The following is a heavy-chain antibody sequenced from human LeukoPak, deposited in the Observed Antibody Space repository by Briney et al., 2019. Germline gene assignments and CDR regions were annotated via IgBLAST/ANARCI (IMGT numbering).Heavy chain of an antibody. J-gene: IGHJ4*02. D-gene: IGHD2-2*01. CDR1: GFIISGDS. V-gene: IGHV3-48*01. Sequence: PGGSLRLSCAASGFIISGDSMNWVRQAPGKGLEWIAYISRDSGIKYYADSVRGRFTISRDNAKNSLYLQMHSLRAEDTAVYYCVRDNPRCCGVVPANIDDYWGQGTLVTVS. CDR3: VRDNPRCCGVVPANIDDY. CDR2: ISRDSGIK.